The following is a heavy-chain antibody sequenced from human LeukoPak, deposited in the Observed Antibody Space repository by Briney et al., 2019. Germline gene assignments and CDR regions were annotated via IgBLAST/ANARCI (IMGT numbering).Heavy chain of an antibody. J-gene: IGHJ4*02. V-gene: IGHV3-23*01. CDR2: ISGSGGST. Sequence: GGSLRLSCAASGFTFSSYSMSWVRQAPGKGLEWVSAISGSGGSTYYADSVKGRFTISRDNSKNTLYLQMNSLRAEDTAVYYCAKRGGIGYYDSSGYDLYWGQGTLVTVSS. D-gene: IGHD3-22*01. CDR1: GFTFSSYS. CDR3: AKRGGIGYYDSSGYDLY.